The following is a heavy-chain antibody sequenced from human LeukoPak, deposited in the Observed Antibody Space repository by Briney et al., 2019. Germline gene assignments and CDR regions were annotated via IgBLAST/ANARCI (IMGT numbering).Heavy chain of an antibody. CDR2: IGTAGDT. CDR1: GFTFSSYD. CDR3: ARGDNWNVPIN. Sequence: PGGSLRLSCAASGFTFSSYDMHWVRQATGKGLEWVSAIGTAGDTYYPGSVKGRITISRENAKNSLYLQMNSLRAGDTAVYYCARGDNWNVPINWGQGTLVTVSS. D-gene: IGHD1-1*01. J-gene: IGHJ4*02. V-gene: IGHV3-13*01.